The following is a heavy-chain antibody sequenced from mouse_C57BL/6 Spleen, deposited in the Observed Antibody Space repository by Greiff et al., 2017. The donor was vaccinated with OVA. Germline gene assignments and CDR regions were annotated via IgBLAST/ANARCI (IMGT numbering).Heavy chain of an antibody. Sequence: VKLQESGAELVRPGTSVKVSCKASGYAFTNYLIEWVKQRPGQGLEWIGVINPGSGGTNYNEKFKGKATLTADKSSSTAYMQLSKLTSENSAVEFSARQPGYSNPYAKDYWGKGTSVTVAS. J-gene: IGHJ4*01. CDR3: ARQPGYSNPYAKDY. CDR2: INPGSGGT. D-gene: IGHD2-5*01. CDR1: GYAFTNYL. V-gene: IGHV1-54*01.